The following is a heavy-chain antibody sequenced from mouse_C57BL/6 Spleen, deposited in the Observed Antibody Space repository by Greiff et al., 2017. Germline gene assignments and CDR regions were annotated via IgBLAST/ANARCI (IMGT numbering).Heavy chain of an antibody. D-gene: IGHD1-1*01. J-gene: IGHJ2*01. Sequence: VKLVESGPELVKPGASVKISCKASGYSFTSYYIHWVKQRPGQGLEWIGWIYPGSGNTKYNEKFKGKATLTADTSSSTAYMQLSSLTSEDSAVYYCARAITTVFDYWGQGTTLTVAS. CDR3: ARAITTVFDY. CDR1: GYSFTSYY. V-gene: IGHV1-66*01. CDR2: IYPGSGNT.